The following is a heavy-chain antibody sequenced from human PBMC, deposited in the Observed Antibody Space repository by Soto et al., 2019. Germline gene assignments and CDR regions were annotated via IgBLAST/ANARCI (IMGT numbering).Heavy chain of an antibody. J-gene: IGHJ4*02. D-gene: IGHD6-19*01. CDR3: ARGQQWQNYFDY. CDR1: GFTFSSYA. V-gene: IGHV3-30-3*01. Sequence: QVQLVESGGGVVQPGRSLRLSCAASGFTFSSYAMHWVRQAPGKGLEWVAVIAYDGSNKYYADSVKGRFTISRDNSKNTLYLQMNRLRAEDTAVYYCARGQQWQNYFDYWGQGTLVTVSS. CDR2: IAYDGSNK.